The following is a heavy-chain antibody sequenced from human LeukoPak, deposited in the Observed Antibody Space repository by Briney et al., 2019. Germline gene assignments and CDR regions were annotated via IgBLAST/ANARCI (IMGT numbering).Heavy chain of an antibody. D-gene: IGHD5-18*01. CDR1: GGSISSGGYY. CDR2: IYYSGST. V-gene: IGHV4-31*03. J-gene: IGHJ4*02. CDR3: ARGGARLYGYGYVFGY. Sequence: PSETLSLTCTVSGGSISSGGYYWSWIRQHPGKGLEWIGYIYYSGSTYYNPSLKSRVTISVDTSKNQFSLKLSSVTAADTAVYYCARGGARLYGYGYVFGYWGQGTLVTVSS.